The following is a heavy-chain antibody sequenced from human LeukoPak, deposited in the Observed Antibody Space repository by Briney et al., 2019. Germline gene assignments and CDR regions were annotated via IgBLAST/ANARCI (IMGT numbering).Heavy chain of an antibody. Sequence: ASVKVSCKASGYTFTSYGISWVRQAPGQGLEWMGWISAYNGNTNYAQKLQGRVTMTTDTSTSTAYMELSSLRSEDTAVYYCARSYCSGGSCSIYYYYYMDVWGKGTTVTVSS. CDR1: GYTFTSYG. CDR2: ISAYNGNT. J-gene: IGHJ6*03. D-gene: IGHD2-15*01. V-gene: IGHV1-18*01. CDR3: ARSYCSGGSCSIYYYYYMDV.